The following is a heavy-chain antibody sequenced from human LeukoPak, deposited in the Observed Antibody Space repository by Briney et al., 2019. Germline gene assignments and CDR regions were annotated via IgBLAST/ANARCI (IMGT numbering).Heavy chain of an antibody. V-gene: IGHV4-39*07. Sequence: SETLSLTCTVSGGSISSGPHYWGWIRQSPGKGLEWIGSIYYSGSTDYNPSLKSRVTISVDTSKNQFSLKLISVTAADTAVYYCAREEGVWGGYRLFAYFDYWGQGTLVTVSS. CDR3: AREEGVWGGYRLFAYFDY. CDR2: IYYSGST. D-gene: IGHD3-16*02. CDR1: GGSISSGPHY. J-gene: IGHJ4*02.